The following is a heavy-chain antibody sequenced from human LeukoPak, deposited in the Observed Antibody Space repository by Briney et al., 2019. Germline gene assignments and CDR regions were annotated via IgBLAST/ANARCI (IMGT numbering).Heavy chain of an antibody. CDR3: ARLTKGRYFDYIFDY. CDR2: TYYTGST. Sequence: SETLSLTCTVSGGSVGISLNYWGWIRQPPGKGLEWIGNTYYTGSTYSNPTLKSRVTMSVDTSKNQFSLKLSSVIAADTAVYYCARLTKGRYFDYIFDYWGQGTLLTVSS. CDR1: GGSVGISLNY. V-gene: IGHV4-39*01. D-gene: IGHD3-9*01. J-gene: IGHJ4*02.